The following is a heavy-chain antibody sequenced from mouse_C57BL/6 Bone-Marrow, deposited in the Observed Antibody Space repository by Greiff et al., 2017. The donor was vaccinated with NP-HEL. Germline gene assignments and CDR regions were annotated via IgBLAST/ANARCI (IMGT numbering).Heavy chain of an antibody. Sequence: VQLQQSGAELVRPGASVKLSCTASGFNIKDDYMHWVKQRPEQGLEWIGWIDPENGDTEYASKFQGKATITADTSSNTAYLQLSSLPSEDTAVYYCTTPIYDGYLYYFDYWGQGTTLTVSS. J-gene: IGHJ2*01. CDR3: TTPIYDGYLYYFDY. CDR2: IDPENGDT. D-gene: IGHD2-3*01. CDR1: GFNIKDDY. V-gene: IGHV14-4*01.